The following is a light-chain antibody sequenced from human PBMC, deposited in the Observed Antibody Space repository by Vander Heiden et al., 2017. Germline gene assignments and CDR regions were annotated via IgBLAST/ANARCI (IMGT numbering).Light chain of an antibody. Sequence: AIRMTQSPSALSASTGDRVTITCRASKGISSYLAWYQQKPGKAPKLLIYAASTLQRGVPSRYSGSGSGTDFTLTIRCLQSEDVATYYCQQDYSYPWTFGQGTKVEIK. CDR2: AAS. J-gene: IGKJ1*01. V-gene: IGKV1-8*01. CDR1: KGISSY. CDR3: QQDYSYPWT.